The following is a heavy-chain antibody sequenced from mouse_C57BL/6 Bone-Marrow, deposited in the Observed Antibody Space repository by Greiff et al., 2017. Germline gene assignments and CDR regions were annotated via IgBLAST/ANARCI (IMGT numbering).Heavy chain of an antibody. CDR3: AKKGGDYDVDWYFDV. Sequence: VQLVESGPGLVQPSQCLSITCTVSGFSLTSYGVHWVRQPPGKGLEWLGVIWSGGSTDYNAAFISRLSISKDNSKSQVFFKMNSLQADDTAIYYCAKKGGDYDVDWYFDVWGTGTTVTVSS. CDR2: IWSGGST. V-gene: IGHV2-4*01. D-gene: IGHD2-4*01. J-gene: IGHJ1*03. CDR1: GFSLTSYG.